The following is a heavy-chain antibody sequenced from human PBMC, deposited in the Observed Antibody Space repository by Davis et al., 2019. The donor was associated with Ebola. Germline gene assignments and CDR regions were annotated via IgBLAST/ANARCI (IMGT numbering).Heavy chain of an antibody. D-gene: IGHD1-26*01. CDR1: GFTFSSYA. Sequence: PGGSLRLSCAASGFTFSSYAMSWVRQAPGKGLEWVSAISGSGGSTYYADSVKGRFTISRDNSKNTLYLQMNSLRAEDTAVYYCAKKQSLFIVGAKGWFDPWGQGTLVTVSS. V-gene: IGHV3-23*01. J-gene: IGHJ5*02. CDR2: ISGSGGST. CDR3: AKKQSLFIVGAKGWFDP.